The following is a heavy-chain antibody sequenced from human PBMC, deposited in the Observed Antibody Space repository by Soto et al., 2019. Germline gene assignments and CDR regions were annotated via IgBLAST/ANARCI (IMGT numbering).Heavy chain of an antibody. CDR3: ANKIRGAIAIIDYFDY. V-gene: IGHV3-23*01. Sequence: GGSLRLSCAASGFTFSSYAMSWVRQAPGKGLEWVSAISGSGGSTYYADSVKGRYTISRDNSKNTLYLQMNSLRAEDTAVYYCANKIRGAIAIIDYFDYWGQGTLVTVSS. CDR2: ISGSGGST. CDR1: GFTFSSYA. D-gene: IGHD3-3*01. J-gene: IGHJ4*02.